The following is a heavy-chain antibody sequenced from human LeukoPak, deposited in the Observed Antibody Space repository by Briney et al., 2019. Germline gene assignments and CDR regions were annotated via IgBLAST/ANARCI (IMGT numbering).Heavy chain of an antibody. Sequence: ASVKVSCKASGYTFTSYYMHWVRQAPGQGLECMGVINPSGGSTTYAQKFQGSITMTRDTSTSTVYMELSSLRSEDTAVYYCARGDNWNWGLDPWGQGTLVTVSS. CDR1: GYTFTSYY. J-gene: IGHJ5*02. D-gene: IGHD1-7*01. CDR2: INPSGGST. V-gene: IGHV1-46*03. CDR3: ARGDNWNWGLDP.